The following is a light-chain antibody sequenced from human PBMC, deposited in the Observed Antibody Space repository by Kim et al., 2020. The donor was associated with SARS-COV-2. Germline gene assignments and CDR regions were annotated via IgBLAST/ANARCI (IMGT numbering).Light chain of an antibody. CDR1: NIGSKN. CDR2: RDT. CDR3: QVWDSTWV. V-gene: IGLV3-9*01. Sequence: SVALRQTARITWEENNIGSKNVHWYQQKPGQAPVLVIYRDTNRPSGIPERFSGSNSGNTATLTISRAQVGDEADYYCQVWDSTWVFGGGTQLTVL. J-gene: IGLJ3*02.